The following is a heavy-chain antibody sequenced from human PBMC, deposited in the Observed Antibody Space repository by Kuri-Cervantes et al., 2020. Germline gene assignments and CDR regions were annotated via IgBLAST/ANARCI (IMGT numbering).Heavy chain of an antibody. Sequence: GESLKISCAASGFTFDDYAMHWVRQATGKGLEWVSAIGTAGDTYYPGSVKGRFTISRENAKNSLYLQMNSLRAGDTAVYYCARASADGGYDYWGQGTLVTVSS. CDR1: GFTFDDYA. CDR2: IGTAGDT. D-gene: IGHD5-12*01. V-gene: IGHV3-13*01. J-gene: IGHJ4*02. CDR3: ARASADGGYDY.